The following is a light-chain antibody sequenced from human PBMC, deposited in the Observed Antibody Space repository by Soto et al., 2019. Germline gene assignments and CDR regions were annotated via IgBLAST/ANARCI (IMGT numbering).Light chain of an antibody. CDR2: TGS. Sequence: IQMPHSPSYVSASVGDRVTITCRASQGIKNWLAWYQQKPGKAPNLLIYTGSSLQSGVPSRFSGSGSGTDFTLTISSLQPEDIGTYYCQQDHNPPITFGQGTRLEIK. J-gene: IGKJ5*01. CDR1: QGIKNW. V-gene: IGKV1-12*01. CDR3: QQDHNPPIT.